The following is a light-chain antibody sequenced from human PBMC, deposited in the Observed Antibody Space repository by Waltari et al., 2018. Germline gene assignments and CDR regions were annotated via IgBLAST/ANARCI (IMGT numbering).Light chain of an antibody. Sequence: QSVLTQPPSVSGAPGQRVTISCTGSSSNIGAGYNVPWYQQLPGTAPKLLIFDNNNRPSGVPDRFSGSKSGTSASLVITGLQAEDEADYYCQSYDSSLRGSRVFGGGTKVTVL. CDR2: DNN. J-gene: IGLJ3*02. V-gene: IGLV1-40*01. CDR3: QSYDSSLRGSRV. CDR1: SSNIGAGYN.